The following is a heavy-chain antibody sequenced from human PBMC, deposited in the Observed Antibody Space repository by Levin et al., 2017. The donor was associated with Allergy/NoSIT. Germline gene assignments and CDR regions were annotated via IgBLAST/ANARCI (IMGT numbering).Heavy chain of an antibody. CDR3: AEIGYCSSTSCFAGSFDV. Sequence: GGSLRLSCAASGFTFNNYAMHWVRQAPGKGLEWLAVISYDGSNKYYADSVKGRFTISRDNSENTLYLQMNSLRAEDTAVYYCAEIGYCSSTSCFAGSFDVWGQGTMVIVSS. CDR1: GFTFNNYA. J-gene: IGHJ3*01. V-gene: IGHV3-30-3*01. D-gene: IGHD2-2*01. CDR2: ISYDGSNK.